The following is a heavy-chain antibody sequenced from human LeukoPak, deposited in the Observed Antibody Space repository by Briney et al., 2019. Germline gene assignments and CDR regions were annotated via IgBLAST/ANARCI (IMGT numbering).Heavy chain of an antibody. V-gene: IGHV4-34*01. CDR3: ARGKRGYSYGSGSNYFDY. CDR1: GGSFSGYY. CDR2: INHSGST. Sequence: SETLSLTCAVYGGSFSGYYWSWIRQPPGKGLEWIGEINHSGSTNYNPSLKSRVTISVDTSKNQFSLKLSSVTAADTAVYYCARGKRGYSYGSGSNYFDYWGQGTLVTVSS. J-gene: IGHJ4*02. D-gene: IGHD5-18*01.